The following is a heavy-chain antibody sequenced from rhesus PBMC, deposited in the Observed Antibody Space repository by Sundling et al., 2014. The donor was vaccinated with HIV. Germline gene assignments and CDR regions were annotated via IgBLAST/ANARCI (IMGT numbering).Heavy chain of an antibody. J-gene: IGHJ4*01. V-gene: IGHV4-93*01. D-gene: IGHD1-26*01. Sequence: QVQLQESGPGLVKPSETLSLTCAVSGDSISDSYRWSWIRQSPGKGLEWIGRSYGSGGSTDYNPSLKSRVTISIDTSNNRFFLNLRSVTAADTAVYYCARDPTTGTTTQLDYWGRGRSWSPSPQ. CDR2: SYGSGGST. CDR1: GDSISDSYR. CDR3: ARDPTTGTTTQLDY.